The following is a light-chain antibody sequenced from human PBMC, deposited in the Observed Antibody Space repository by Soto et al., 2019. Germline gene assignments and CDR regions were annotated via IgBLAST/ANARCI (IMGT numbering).Light chain of an antibody. Sequence: EIVMTQSPDTLSVSPGERVTLSCRASQSVSTNLAWYQQKPGQAPRLLISGASTRATGIPDRFSGSGSGTDFTLIISRLEPDDFAVYYCQQYGSSPYIFGQGTKL. CDR1: QSVSTN. CDR2: GAS. V-gene: IGKV3-15*01. CDR3: QQYGSSPYI. J-gene: IGKJ2*01.